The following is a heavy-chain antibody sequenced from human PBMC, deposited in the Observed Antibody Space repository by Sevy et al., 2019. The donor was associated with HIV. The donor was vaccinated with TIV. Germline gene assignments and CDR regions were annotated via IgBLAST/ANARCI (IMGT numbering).Heavy chain of an antibody. V-gene: IGHV3-23*01. D-gene: IGHD3-22*01. J-gene: IGHJ6*02. CDR3: AKDAYYYDGSGYSMSQWYYGMDV. CDR1: GFTFRTYA. CDR2: ISGSGGDT. Sequence: GSLRLSCAASGFTFRTYAMSWVRQAPGKGLEWVSDISGSGGDTYYAVSVKGRFTISRDNSKNTLYLQMSSLRAEDTAVYYCAKDAYYYDGSGYSMSQWYYGMDVWGQGTTVTVSS.